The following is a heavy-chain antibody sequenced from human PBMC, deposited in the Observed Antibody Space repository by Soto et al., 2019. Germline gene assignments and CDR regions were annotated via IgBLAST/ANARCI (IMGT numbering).Heavy chain of an antibody. CDR1: GGSITRGGYY. Sequence: QLQLQESGPGLVRPSQTLSLTCSVSGGSITRGGYYWGWIRQLPGKGLEWVAYVYSSGRTYYNPSLESRLSISLDTYKNHFSLILRSVTVADTTIYSCARDHNGLNTAFDIWGQWAMVTVSS. CDR2: VYSSGRT. D-gene: IGHD5-12*01. J-gene: IGHJ3*02. CDR3: ARDHNGLNTAFDI. V-gene: IGHV4-31*03.